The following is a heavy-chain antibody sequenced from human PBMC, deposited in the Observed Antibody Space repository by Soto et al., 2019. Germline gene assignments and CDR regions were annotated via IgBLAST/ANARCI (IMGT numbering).Heavy chain of an antibody. D-gene: IGHD2-21*02. CDR2: ISSSSSYI. CDR3: ARVAYCGGDCYPLDAFDI. J-gene: IGHJ3*02. Sequence: GGSLRLSCAASGFTFSSYSMNWVRQAPGKGLEWVSSISSSSSYIYYADSVKGRFTISRDNAKKSLYLQMNSLRAEDTAVYYCARVAYCGGDCYPLDAFDIWGQGTMVTVSS. CDR1: GFTFSSYS. V-gene: IGHV3-21*01.